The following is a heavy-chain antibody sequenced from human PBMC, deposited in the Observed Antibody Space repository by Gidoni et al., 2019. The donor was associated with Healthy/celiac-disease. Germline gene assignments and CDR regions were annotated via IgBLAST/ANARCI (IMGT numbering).Heavy chain of an antibody. D-gene: IGHD2-15*01. V-gene: IGHV4-34*01. Sequence: QVQLQQWGAGLLKPSETLSLTCAVYGGSFSGYYWSWIRQPPGKGLEWIGEINHSGSTNYNPSLKSRVTISVDTSKNQFSLKLSSVTAADTAVYYCARGLVKADPGDYWGQGTLVTVSS. CDR3: ARGLVKADPGDY. CDR2: INHSGST. CDR1: GGSFSGYY. J-gene: IGHJ4*02.